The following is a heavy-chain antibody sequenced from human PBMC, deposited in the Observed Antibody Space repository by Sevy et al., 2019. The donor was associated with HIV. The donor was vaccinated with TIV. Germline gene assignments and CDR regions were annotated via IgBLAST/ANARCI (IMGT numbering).Heavy chain of an antibody. CDR2: IKQDGSEK. Sequence: GGSLRLSCTASGFTFSSYWMSWVRQAPGKGLEWVANIKQDGSEKYYVDSVKGRFTISSDNAKKSLYLQMNSLRAEDTTVYYCGRDLGVVVIDDAFDICGLGPMVTVSS. CDR3: GRDLGVVVIDDAFDI. CDR1: GFTFSSYW. D-gene: IGHD2-21*01. J-gene: IGHJ3*02. V-gene: IGHV3-7*01.